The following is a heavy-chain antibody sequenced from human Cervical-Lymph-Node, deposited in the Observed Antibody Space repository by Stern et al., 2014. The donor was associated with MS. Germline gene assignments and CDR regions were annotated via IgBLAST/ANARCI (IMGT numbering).Heavy chain of an antibody. Sequence: VQLVQSGAEVKKPGASVKVSCKASGYTFTSYAMHWVRQAPGQRLEWMGWINAGNGNTKYSQKFQGRVTITRDTSASTAYMELSRLRSEDTAVYYCASVFRGYYFDYWGQGTLVTVSS. V-gene: IGHV1-3*01. CDR2: INAGNGNT. CDR1: GYTFTSYA. J-gene: IGHJ4*02. D-gene: IGHD3-10*01. CDR3: ASVFRGYYFDY.